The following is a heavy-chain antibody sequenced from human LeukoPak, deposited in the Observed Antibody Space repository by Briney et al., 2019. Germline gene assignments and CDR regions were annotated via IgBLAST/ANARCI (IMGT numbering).Heavy chain of an antibody. CDR1: GGSISSYY. CDR3: ARDAKLLGAFDL. J-gene: IGHJ3*01. Sequence: SETLSLTCTVSGGSISSYYWSWIRQPPGEKLEWIGYLYYGGSTNYNPSLGSRVTISADSSKNQLSLKLTSVTAADTAVYYCARDAKLLGAFDLWGPGTMVTVSS. CDR2: LYYGGST. V-gene: IGHV4-59*01.